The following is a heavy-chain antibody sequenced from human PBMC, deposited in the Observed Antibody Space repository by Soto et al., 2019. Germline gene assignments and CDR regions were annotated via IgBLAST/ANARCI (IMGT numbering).Heavy chain of an antibody. CDR1: GFTFSSYG. CDR2: ISYDGNNK. V-gene: IGHV3-30*18. D-gene: IGHD1-1*01. CDR3: AKPVYNCNDGFFDY. Sequence: QVQLVESGGGVVQPGRSLRLSCAASGFTFSSYGMHWVRQAPGTGLEWVAVISYDGNNKYYADSVKGRVTISRDNSKNTLYLKMNSRRAEATAVYYCAKPVYNCNDGFFDYWGQGTLVTVSS. J-gene: IGHJ4*02.